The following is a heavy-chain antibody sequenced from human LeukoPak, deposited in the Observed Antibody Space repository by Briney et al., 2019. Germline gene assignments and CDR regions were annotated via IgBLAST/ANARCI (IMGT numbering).Heavy chain of an antibody. CDR2: ISWNSGSI. D-gene: IGHD4-23*01. Sequence: SLRLSCAASGFTFDDYAMHWVRQAPGKGLEWVSGISWNSGSIGYADSVKGRFTISRDNAKNSLYLQMNSLRAEDTALYYCAKETLPYGGNSEFDYWGQGTLVTVSS. CDR1: GFTFDDYA. V-gene: IGHV3-9*01. J-gene: IGHJ4*02. CDR3: AKETLPYGGNSEFDY.